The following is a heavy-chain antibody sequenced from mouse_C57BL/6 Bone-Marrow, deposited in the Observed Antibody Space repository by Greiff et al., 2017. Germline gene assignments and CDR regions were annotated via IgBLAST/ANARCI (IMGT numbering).Heavy chain of an antibody. CDR2: IRNKANGYTT. J-gene: IGHJ1*03. CDR1: GFTFTDYY. V-gene: IGHV7-3*01. Sequence: EVKLMESGGGLVQPGGSLSLSCAASGFTFTDYYMSWVRQPPGKALEWLGFIRNKANGYTTEYSASVKGRFTISRDNSQSILYLQMNALRAEDSATYYCARLRFYWYFDVWGTGTTVTVSS. CDR3: ARLRFYWYFDV.